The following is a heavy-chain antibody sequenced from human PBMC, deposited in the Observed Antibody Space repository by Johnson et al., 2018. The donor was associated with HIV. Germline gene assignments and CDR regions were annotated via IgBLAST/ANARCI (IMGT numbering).Heavy chain of an antibody. CDR1: GFTFSDYY. Sequence: QVTLVESGGGLVKPGGSLRLSCVASGFTFSDYYMTWIRQAPGKGLEWVSSISGRGGTIYSADSVQGRFTISRDNARNSLYLQMNSLRAEDTAVYYCARSWELGETAFDIWGQGTMVTVSS. D-gene: IGHD1-26*01. J-gene: IGHJ3*02. CDR2: ISGRGGTI. CDR3: ARSWELGETAFDI. V-gene: IGHV3-11*04.